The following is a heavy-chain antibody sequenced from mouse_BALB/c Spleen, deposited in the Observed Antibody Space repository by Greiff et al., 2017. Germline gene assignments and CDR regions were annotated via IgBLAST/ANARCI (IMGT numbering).Heavy chain of an antibody. D-gene: IGHD1-1*01. Sequence: DVQLQESGPGLVKPSQSLSLTCSVTGYSITSGYYWNWIRQFPGNKLEWMGYISYDGSNNYNPSLKNRISITRDTSKNQFFLKLNSVTTEDTATYYCARGYGSSYAMDYWGQGTSVTVSS. CDR3: ARGYGSSYAMDY. CDR2: ISYDGSN. V-gene: IGHV3-6*02. J-gene: IGHJ4*01. CDR1: GYSITSGYY.